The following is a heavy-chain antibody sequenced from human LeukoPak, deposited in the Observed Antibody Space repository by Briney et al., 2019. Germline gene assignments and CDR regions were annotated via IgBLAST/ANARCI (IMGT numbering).Heavy chain of an antibody. V-gene: IGHV4-59*01. CDR3: ARGYSGSYQVDY. D-gene: IGHD1-26*01. CDR2: IYYSGST. CDR1: GVSISSYY. J-gene: IGHJ4*02. Sequence: TSETLSLTCTVSGVSISSYYWSWIRQPPGKGLEWIGYIYYSGSTNYNPSLKSRVTISVDTSMNQFSLKLSSVTAADTAVYYCARGYSGSYQVDYWGQGTLVTVSS.